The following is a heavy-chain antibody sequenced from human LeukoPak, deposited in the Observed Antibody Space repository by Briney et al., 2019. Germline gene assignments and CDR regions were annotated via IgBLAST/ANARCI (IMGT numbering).Heavy chain of an antibody. J-gene: IGHJ4*02. CDR2: ISYSSSAI. CDR3: ARGPYRYFDY. D-gene: IGHD3-16*02. CDR1: GFTFSTYS. Sequence: GSLRLSCAASGFTFSTYSMNWVRQAPGKGLEWVSYISYSSSAIYYADSVKGRFTISRDNAKNSLYLQMNSLRDEDTAVYYCARGPYRYFDYWGQGTLVTVSS. V-gene: IGHV3-48*02.